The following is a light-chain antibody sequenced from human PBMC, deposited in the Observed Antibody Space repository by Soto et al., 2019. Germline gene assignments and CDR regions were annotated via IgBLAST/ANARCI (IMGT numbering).Light chain of an antibody. J-gene: IGKJ5*01. V-gene: IGKV3-11*01. CDR1: QKLHSF. CDR3: QQRTRWPMT. CDR2: DGS. Sequence: EIVLTQSPTTLSVSXXVXVXXXXMASQKLHSFLNWYQQRPGQAPRPLIYDGSKRPAGVPNRISGDGSGTDYTLTISSLEPEDFAVYYCQQRTRWPMTFGQGTRLEI.